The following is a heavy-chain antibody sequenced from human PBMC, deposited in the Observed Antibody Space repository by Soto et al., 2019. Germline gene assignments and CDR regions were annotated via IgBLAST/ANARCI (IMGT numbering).Heavy chain of an antibody. Sequence: SQTLSLTCAISGDSVSSNSAAWNWIRQSPSRGLEWLGRTYYRSKWYNDYAVSVISRITINPDTSKNQFSLQLNSVTPEDTAVYYCATGGDSLGGGDSWFDPWGQATLVTVSS. V-gene: IGHV6-1*01. D-gene: IGHD6-13*01. J-gene: IGHJ5*02. CDR2: TYYRSKWYN. CDR1: GDSVSSNSAA. CDR3: ATGGDSLGGGDSWFDP.